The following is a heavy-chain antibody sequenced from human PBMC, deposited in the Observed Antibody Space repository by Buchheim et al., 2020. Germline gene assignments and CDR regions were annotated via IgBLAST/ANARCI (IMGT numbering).Heavy chain of an antibody. CDR3: ARWGSYCSSTSCYTEASYNWFDP. J-gene: IGHJ5*02. Sequence: QVQLVQSGAEVKKPGASVKVSCKASGYTFTGYYMHWVRQAPGQGLEWMGWINPNSGGTTYAQKFQGRVTMTRDTSISTAYMELSRLRSDDTAVYYCARWGSYCSSTSCYTEASYNWFDPWGQGTL. CDR2: INPNSGGT. V-gene: IGHV1-2*02. CDR1: GYTFTGYY. D-gene: IGHD2-2*02.